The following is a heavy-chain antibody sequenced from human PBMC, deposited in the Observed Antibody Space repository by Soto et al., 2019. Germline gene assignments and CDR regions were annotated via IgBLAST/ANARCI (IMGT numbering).Heavy chain of an antibody. J-gene: IGHJ4*02. CDR3: ARGRYGDY. CDR1: GYTFTTYG. CDR2: ISAHNGNT. V-gene: IGHV1-18*01. D-gene: IGHD1-1*01. Sequence: QVHLVQSGAEVRKPGASVKVFCKGSGYTFTTYGITWVRQAPGQGLEWMGWISAHNGNTNYAQKLQGRVTVTRDTSTSTAYMELRNLRSDDTAVYYCARGRYGDYWGQGALVTVSS.